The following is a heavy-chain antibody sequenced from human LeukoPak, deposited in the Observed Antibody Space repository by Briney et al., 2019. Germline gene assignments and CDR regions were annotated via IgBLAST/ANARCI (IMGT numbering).Heavy chain of an antibody. J-gene: IGHJ3*02. CDR2: IYNDGST. D-gene: IGHD5-24*01. Sequence: GGSLRLSCAASGITVSNNYMTWVRQAPGKGLEWVSVIYNDGSTHYADSVKGRFTISRDNSKNTLHLQMNSLRVEDTAVYYCARGGDGYNFRFSAFDIWGQGTTVTVSS. CDR1: GITVSNNY. V-gene: IGHV3-53*01. CDR3: ARGGDGYNFRFSAFDI.